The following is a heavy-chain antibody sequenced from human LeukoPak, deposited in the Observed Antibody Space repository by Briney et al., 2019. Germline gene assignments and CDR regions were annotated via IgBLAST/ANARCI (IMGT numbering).Heavy chain of an antibody. V-gene: IGHV3-7*03. J-gene: IGHJ1*01. CDR3: AKRDIVVVPAATQYFQH. D-gene: IGHD2-2*01. CDR2: IKQDGSEK. CDR1: GFTFSSYW. Sequence: GGSLRLSCAASGFTFSSYWMSWVRQAPGKGLEWVANIKQDGSEKYYVDSVKGQFTISRDNAKNSLYLQMNSLRAEDTAVYYCAKRDIVVVPAATQYFQHWGQGTLVTVSS.